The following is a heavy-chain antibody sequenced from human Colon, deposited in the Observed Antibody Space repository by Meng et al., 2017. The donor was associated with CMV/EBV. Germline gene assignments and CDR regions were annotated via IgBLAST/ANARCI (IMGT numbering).Heavy chain of an antibody. D-gene: IGHD3-10*01. CDR3: ARDLTVVRGVLDY. CDR1: GGSISSSNW. CDR2: ILHSGNT. V-gene: IGHV4-4*02. Sequence: AVSGGSISSSNWWSRVRQTPGKGLEWIGEILHSGNTNYNPSLKSRVTISVDKSRNQFSLKLSPVTAADTAVYYCARDLTVVRGVLDYWSQGTLVTVSS. J-gene: IGHJ4*02.